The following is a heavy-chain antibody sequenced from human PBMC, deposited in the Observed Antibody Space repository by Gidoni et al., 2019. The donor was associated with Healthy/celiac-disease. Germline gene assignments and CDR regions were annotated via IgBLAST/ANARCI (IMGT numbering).Heavy chain of an antibody. CDR3: ARKMVSSRRPNAFDI. Sequence: QVQLQQWGAGLLKPSETLSLTCAVYGGYFSGYDWSWIRQPAGKGLEWIGEINHSGSTNYNPSLKSRVTISVDTSKNQLSLKLSSVTAADTAVYYCARKMVSSRRPNAFDIWGQGTMVTVSS. D-gene: IGHD2-8*01. CDR2: INHSGST. V-gene: IGHV4-34*01. CDR1: GGYFSGYD. J-gene: IGHJ3*02.